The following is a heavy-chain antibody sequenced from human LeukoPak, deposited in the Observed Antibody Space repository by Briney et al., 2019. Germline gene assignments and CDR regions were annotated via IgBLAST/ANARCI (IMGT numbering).Heavy chain of an antibody. V-gene: IGHV3-48*04. CDR1: GFTFSSYS. CDR2: ISSSSSTI. D-gene: IGHD4-17*01. CDR3: ARGLGDADSPFDY. Sequence: PGGSLRLSCAASGFTFSSYSMNWVRQAPGKGLEWVSYISSSSSTIYYADSVKGRFTISRDNAKNSLYLQMNSLRAEDTAVYYCARGLGDADSPFDYWGQGTLVTVSS. J-gene: IGHJ4*02.